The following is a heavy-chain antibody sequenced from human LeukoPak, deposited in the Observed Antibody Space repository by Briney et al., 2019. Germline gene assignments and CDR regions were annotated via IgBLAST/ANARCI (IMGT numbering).Heavy chain of an antibody. Sequence: SETLSLTCAVHGGSFSGYHWNWIRQSPEKGLEWIGEINDRGHTNYNPSLKSRVTISVDTSKKQFSLRLGSVTAADTAVYYCARDPTTVVTLPYYFDFWGQGTLVALSS. CDR2: INDRGHT. CDR1: GGSFSGYH. CDR3: ARDPTTVVTLPYYFDF. V-gene: IGHV4-34*01. J-gene: IGHJ4*02. D-gene: IGHD4-23*01.